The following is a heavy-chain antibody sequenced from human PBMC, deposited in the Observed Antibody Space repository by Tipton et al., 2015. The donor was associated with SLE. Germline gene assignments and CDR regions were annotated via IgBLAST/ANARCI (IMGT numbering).Heavy chain of an antibody. Sequence: TLSLTCTVSGDSTSNYYWNWIRQPPAKGLEWIGYIYSSGSTSYNPSLKSRLTMSIDTSKNQFSLKMRSVTAADTAVYYCVRGGPGRPDYWGQGTLVTVSS. CDR1: GDSTSNYY. CDR2: IYSSGST. D-gene: IGHD3-16*01. CDR3: VRGGPGRPDY. J-gene: IGHJ4*02. V-gene: IGHV4-59*08.